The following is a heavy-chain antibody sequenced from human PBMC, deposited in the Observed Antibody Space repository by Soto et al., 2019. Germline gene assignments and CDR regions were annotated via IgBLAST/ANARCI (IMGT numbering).Heavy chain of an antibody. Sequence: ASVKVSCKASGYTFTSYGISWVRQAPGQGLEWMGWISAYNGNTNYAQKLQGRVTMTTDTFTSTAYMELRSLRSDDTAVYYCARDHSSSRSWVWVRGVMAYFDYWGQGTLVTVSS. CDR1: GYTFTSYG. CDR3: ARDHSSSRSWVWVRGVMAYFDY. CDR2: ISAYNGNT. D-gene: IGHD3-10*01. V-gene: IGHV1-18*01. J-gene: IGHJ4*02.